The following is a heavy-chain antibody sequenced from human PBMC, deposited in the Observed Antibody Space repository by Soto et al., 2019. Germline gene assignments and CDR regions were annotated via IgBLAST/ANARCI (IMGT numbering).Heavy chain of an antibody. Sequence: QITLKESGPTLVQPTQTLTLTCTFSGFSLTTSGVAVAWIRQPPGKAPEWLALIYWDDDKRYSPSLKTRLSIPKDTSKHQVVLTMANLDLEDTATYYWAQSDCSGIYCYSRWFFGLWGRGTLVTVSS. V-gene: IGHV2-5*02. J-gene: IGHJ2*01. CDR3: AQSDCSGIYCYSRWFFGL. CDR2: IYWDDDK. CDR1: GFSLTTSGVA. D-gene: IGHD2-21*02.